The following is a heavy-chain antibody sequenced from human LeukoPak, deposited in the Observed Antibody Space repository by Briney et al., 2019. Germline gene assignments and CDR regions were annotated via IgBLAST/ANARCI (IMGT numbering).Heavy chain of an antibody. CDR1: GGSISGYY. CDR3: ARDPDSSGYFFDY. CDR2: IYTSGGT. V-gene: IGHV4-4*07. J-gene: IGHJ4*02. Sequence: SETLSLTCTVSGGSISGYYCSWIRQPAGKGLEWIGRIYTSGGTTYNPSLKSRVTISVDKSKNQFSLKLSSVTAADTAVYYCARDPDSSGYFFDYWGQGTLVTVSS. D-gene: IGHD3-22*01.